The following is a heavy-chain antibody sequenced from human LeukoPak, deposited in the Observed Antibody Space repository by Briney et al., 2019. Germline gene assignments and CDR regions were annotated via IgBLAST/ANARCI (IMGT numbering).Heavy chain of an antibody. CDR1: GGSISSSGYY. CDR3: ARHEYSGSYYGLSWFDP. Sequence: SETLSLTCTVSGGSISSSGYYWGWIRQPPGKGLEWIASIYYSGSTYYNPSLKSRVTISVDTSKNQLSLKLSSLTAADTAVFKCARHEYSGSYYGLSWFDPCGQGTLVTVSS. J-gene: IGHJ5*02. D-gene: IGHD1-26*01. V-gene: IGHV4-39*01. CDR2: IYYSGST.